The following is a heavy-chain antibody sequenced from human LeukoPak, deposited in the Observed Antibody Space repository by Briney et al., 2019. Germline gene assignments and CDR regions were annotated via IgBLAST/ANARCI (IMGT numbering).Heavy chain of an antibody. V-gene: IGHV1-18*01. J-gene: IGHJ4*02. D-gene: IGHD6-13*01. CDR2: INAYSDNM. CDR1: GYTFTTYG. Sequence: GASVKVSCKASGYTFTTYGISWVRQAPGQGLEWMGWINAYSDNMNYAPKLQDRVTLTTDTSTSTVYMEPRSLRSDDTAVYYCARDSRSAWYGHLDHWGQGTLVTVSS. CDR3: ARDSRSAWYGHLDH.